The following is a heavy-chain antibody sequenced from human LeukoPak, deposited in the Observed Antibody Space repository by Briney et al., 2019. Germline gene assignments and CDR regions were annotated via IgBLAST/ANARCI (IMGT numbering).Heavy chain of an antibody. CDR2: IYYSGST. J-gene: IGHJ4*02. D-gene: IGHD6-13*01. Sequence: SETLSLTCTVSGRSISSSSYYWGWIRQPPGKGLEWIGSIYYSGSTYYNPSLKSRVTISVDTSKNQFSLKLSSVTAADTAVYYCARGMTTIDYWGQGTLVTVSS. CDR1: GRSISSSSYY. V-gene: IGHV4-39*01. CDR3: ARGMTTIDY.